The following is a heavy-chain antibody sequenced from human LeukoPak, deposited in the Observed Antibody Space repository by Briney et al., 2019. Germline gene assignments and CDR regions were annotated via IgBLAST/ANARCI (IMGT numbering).Heavy chain of an antibody. Sequence: GGSLRLSCAASGFTFSSYEMNWVRQAPGKGLEWVSYISSSGSTIYYPDSVTGRFTISRDNAKNSLYLQMNYLRAEDTALYYCARKYCSSTGCLFDNWGQGALVTVSS. CDR3: ARKYCSSTGCLFDN. V-gene: IGHV3-48*03. J-gene: IGHJ4*02. CDR2: ISSSGSTI. CDR1: GFTFSSYE. D-gene: IGHD2-2*01.